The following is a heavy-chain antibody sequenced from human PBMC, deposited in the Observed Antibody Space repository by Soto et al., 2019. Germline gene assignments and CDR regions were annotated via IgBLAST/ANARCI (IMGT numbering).Heavy chain of an antibody. CDR1: GDTFNFYT. D-gene: IGHD2-2*01. J-gene: IGHJ6*02. CDR3: AREGLVLVPTTVNSDYYYYAMDV. CDR2: IIPMVGMS. V-gene: IGHV1-69*04. Sequence: ASVKVSCKASGDTFNFYTFSWVRQAPGQGLEWMGRIIPMVGMSNYAQKFQGRVTITADESTSTAYMELSSLRSEDTAVYYCAREGLVLVPTTVNSDYYYYAMDVWGQGTTVTVSS.